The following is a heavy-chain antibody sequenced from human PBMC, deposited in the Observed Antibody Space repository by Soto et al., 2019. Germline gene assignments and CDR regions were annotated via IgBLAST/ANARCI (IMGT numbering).Heavy chain of an antibody. Sequence: PGGSLRLSCAASGFTFSSYAMHWVRQAPGKGLEWVAVISYDGSNKYYADSVKGRFTISRDNSKNTLYLQMNSLRAEDTAVYYCARVTPQITTMVRGVIRIDYWGQGTLVTVSS. CDR1: GFTFSSYA. J-gene: IGHJ4*02. D-gene: IGHD3-10*01. CDR3: ARVTPQITTMVRGVIRIDY. CDR2: ISYDGSNK. V-gene: IGHV3-30-3*01.